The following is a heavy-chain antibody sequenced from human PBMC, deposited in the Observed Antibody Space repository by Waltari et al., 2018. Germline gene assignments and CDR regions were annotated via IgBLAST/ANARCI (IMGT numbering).Heavy chain of an antibody. V-gene: IGHV3-73*01. CDR3: TRHHMGGDYYYYMDV. CDR1: GFTFSGPA. J-gene: IGHJ6*03. D-gene: IGHD3-16*01. CDR2: VKSKTNSYAT. Sequence: EVQLVESGGGLVQPGGSLKLSCAASGFTFSGPALHWVRQSSGKGLAWAGRVKSKTNSYATAYAASVKGRFTISRDNSKNTAYLQMNSLKTEDTAVYYCTRHHMGGDYYYYMDVWGKGTTVTVSS.